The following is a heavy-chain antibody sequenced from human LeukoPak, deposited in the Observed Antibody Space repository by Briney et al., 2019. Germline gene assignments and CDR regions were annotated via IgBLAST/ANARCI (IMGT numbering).Heavy chain of an antibody. CDR2: ISGGGGST. V-gene: IGHV3-23*01. Sequence: GGSLRLSCAASGFTFSSYAMSWVRQAPGKGLEWVSAISGGGGSTYYADSVKGRFTISRDNSKNPLYLQMNSLRAEDTAVYYCLGSGWRNFDYWGQGTLVTVSS. D-gene: IGHD6-19*01. CDR1: GFTFSSYA. J-gene: IGHJ4*02. CDR3: LGSGWRNFDY.